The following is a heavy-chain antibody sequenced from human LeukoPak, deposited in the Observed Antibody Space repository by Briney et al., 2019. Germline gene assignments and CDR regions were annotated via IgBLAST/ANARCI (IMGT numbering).Heavy chain of an antibody. J-gene: IGHJ1*01. CDR1: GFTLSNYW. Sequence: GGSLRLSCAASGFTLSNYWMNWVRQAPGKGLEWVANMKHDGTEKSYVDSVKGRFTISRDDAKNSLYLQMNSLRAEDTAVYYCARDKSDYGGKKYFQHWGQGTLVTVSS. V-gene: IGHV3-7*01. CDR2: MKHDGTEK. CDR3: ARDKSDYGGKKYFQH. D-gene: IGHD4-23*01.